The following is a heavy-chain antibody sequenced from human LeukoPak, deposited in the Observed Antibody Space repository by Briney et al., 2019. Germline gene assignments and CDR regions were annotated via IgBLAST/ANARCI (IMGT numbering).Heavy chain of an antibody. V-gene: IGHV1-46*01. CDR1: GYTFTNYY. Sequence: ASVKVSCKASGYTFTNYYMHWVRQAPGQGLEWMGIINPSGSNTSYAQKFQGRVTMTRDTSTSTVYMELSSLRSEDTAVYYCARSGSSTSCPRDYWGRGTLVTVAS. D-gene: IGHD2-2*01. CDR3: ARSGSSTSCPRDY. CDR2: INPSGSNT. J-gene: IGHJ4*02.